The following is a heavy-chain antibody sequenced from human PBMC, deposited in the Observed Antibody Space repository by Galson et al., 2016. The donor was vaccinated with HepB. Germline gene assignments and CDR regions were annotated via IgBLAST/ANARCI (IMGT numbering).Heavy chain of an antibody. D-gene: IGHD6-13*01. J-gene: IGHJ4*02. CDR1: GFTFSSYP. CDR2: ISFDGDNT. CDR3: ARGGGPAAAV. V-gene: IGHV3-30*04. Sequence: SLRLSCAASGFTFSSYPMHWVRQAPGKGLEWVAGISFDGDNTYYADSVKGRFTISRDKSKSTLYLQMNRLIPGDTAVYYCARGGGPAAAVWGQGTLVTVSS.